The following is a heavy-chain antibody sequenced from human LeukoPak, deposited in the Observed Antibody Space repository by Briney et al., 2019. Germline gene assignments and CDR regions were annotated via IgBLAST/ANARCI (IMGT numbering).Heavy chain of an antibody. D-gene: IGHD2-15*01. CDR2: ISSRSRTI. Sequence: PGGSLRLSCAASGFTFNNYSMNWVRQAPGKGLEWVSYISSRSRTIYYADSVKGRFTVSRDNAKNSLYLQMNSLRAEDTAVYYCASDRADCSGGRCYPFFDYWGQGTLVTVSS. V-gene: IGHV3-48*01. J-gene: IGHJ4*02. CDR1: GFTFNNYS. CDR3: ASDRADCSGGRCYPFFDY.